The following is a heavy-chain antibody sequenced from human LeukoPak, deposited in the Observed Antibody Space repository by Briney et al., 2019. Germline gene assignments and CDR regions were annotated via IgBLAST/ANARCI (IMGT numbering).Heavy chain of an antibody. CDR2: ISSSSSYI. Sequence: GGSLRLSCAASGFTFSSYSMNWVRQAPGKGLEWVSSISSSSSYIYYADSVKGRFTISRDNAKNSLYLQMNSLRAEDTAVYYCARDVNIAASWAFDIWGQGTMVTVSS. J-gene: IGHJ3*02. CDR3: ARDVNIAASWAFDI. CDR1: GFTFSSYS. V-gene: IGHV3-21*01. D-gene: IGHD6-13*01.